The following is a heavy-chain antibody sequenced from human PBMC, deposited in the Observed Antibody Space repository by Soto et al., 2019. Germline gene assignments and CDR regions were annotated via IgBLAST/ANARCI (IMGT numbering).Heavy chain of an antibody. Sequence: EMQLLESGGGLVQPGGSLRLSCAASGFTFSSFAMSWVRQAPGKGLDWVSAISGSGGSTYSADSVKGRFTISRDNSKNTLYLQMNSLRPEDSAVYYCAREGLTDRLIDYWGQGTLVTVSS. CDR1: GFTFSSFA. V-gene: IGHV3-23*01. J-gene: IGHJ4*02. CDR3: AREGLTDRLIDY. CDR2: ISGSGGST. D-gene: IGHD5-12*01.